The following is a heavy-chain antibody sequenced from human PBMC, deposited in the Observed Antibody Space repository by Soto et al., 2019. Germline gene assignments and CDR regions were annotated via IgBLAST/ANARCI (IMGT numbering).Heavy chain of an antibody. D-gene: IGHD2-15*01. J-gene: IGHJ6*02. CDR2: ISSSSSYT. CDR3: ARVPMSEGVVAATQYYYYYGMDV. Sequence: GGSLRLSCAASGFTFSDYYMSWIRQAPGKGLEWVSYISSSSSYTNYADSVKGRFTISRDNAKNSLYLQMNSLRAEDTAVYYCARVPMSEGVVAATQYYYYYGMDVWGQGTTVTVSS. CDR1: GFTFSDYY. V-gene: IGHV3-11*06.